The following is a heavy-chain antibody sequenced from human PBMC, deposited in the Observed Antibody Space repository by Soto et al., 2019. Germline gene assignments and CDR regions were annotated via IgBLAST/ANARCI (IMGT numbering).Heavy chain of an antibody. CDR3: AKQVVVPGGDHKKYYYYYAMGV. V-gene: IGHV4-59*01. CDR2: IYYSGST. J-gene: IGHJ6*02. CDR1: GGSISSYY. D-gene: IGHD2-21*02. Sequence: SETLSLTCTVSGGSISSYYWSWIRQPPGKGLEWIGYIYYSGSTNYNPSLKSRVTISVDTSKNQFSLKLSSVTAADTAVYYCAKQVVVPGGDHKKYYYYYAMGVWGQGTTVTVS.